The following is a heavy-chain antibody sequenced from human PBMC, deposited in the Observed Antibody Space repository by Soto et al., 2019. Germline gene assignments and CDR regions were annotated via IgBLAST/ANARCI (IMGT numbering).Heavy chain of an antibody. J-gene: IGHJ5*02. CDR2: INTDGSTA. Sequence: GGSLRLSCAASGFTFSNYWMYWARQAPGKGLVWVSHINTDGSTATYADSVKGRFTISRDNAKNTLYLQMNSLRAEDTAVYYCVRHRPQSASDPWGQATLVTVSS. V-gene: IGHV3-74*01. CDR3: VRHRPQSASDP. CDR1: GFTFSNYW.